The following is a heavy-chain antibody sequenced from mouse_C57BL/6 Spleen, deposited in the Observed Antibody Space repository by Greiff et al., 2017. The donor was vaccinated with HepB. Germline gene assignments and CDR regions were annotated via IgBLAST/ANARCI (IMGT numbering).Heavy chain of an antibody. Sequence: EVQLQQSGPELVKPGASVKISCKASGYTFTDYYMNWVKQSHGKSLEWIGDINPNNGGTSYNQKFKGKATLTVDKSSSTAYMELRSLTSEDSAVYYCARDGVLRYYFDYWGQGTTLTVSS. CDR1: GYTFTDYY. CDR3: ARDGVLRYYFDY. CDR2: INPNNGGT. J-gene: IGHJ2*01. D-gene: IGHD1-1*01. V-gene: IGHV1-26*01.